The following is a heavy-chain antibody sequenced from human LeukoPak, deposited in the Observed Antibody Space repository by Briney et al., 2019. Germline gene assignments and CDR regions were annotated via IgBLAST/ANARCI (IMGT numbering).Heavy chain of an antibody. Sequence: SSDTLSLTCTVSGGSIINSTYYWGWVRQPPGKGLEWIGSIFYRGSTYYTPSLKSRVTISVDTSKNQFSLKLTSVTAADTAMYFCARNWVADSFDFWSQGTMVTVSS. J-gene: IGHJ3*01. CDR3: ARNWVADSFDF. CDR2: IFYRGST. V-gene: IGHV4-39*01. D-gene: IGHD6-19*01. CDR1: GGSIINSTYY.